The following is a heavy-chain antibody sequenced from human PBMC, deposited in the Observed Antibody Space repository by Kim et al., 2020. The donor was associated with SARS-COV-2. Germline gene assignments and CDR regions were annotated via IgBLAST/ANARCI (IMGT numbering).Heavy chain of an antibody. J-gene: IGHJ4*02. D-gene: IGHD3-10*01. CDR1: GFIFKKAW. CDR2: IKSNTDGGTT. Sequence: GGSLRLSCAASGFIFKKAWMSWVRQAPGKGLEWVGRIKSNTDGGTTDYAAPLKGRFAISRDDSNTMLYLQMNSLKTEDTAVYYCTTLNYYGSGTYLLGDYWGQATLVTVSS. V-gene: IGHV3-15*01. CDR3: TTLNYYGSGTYLLGDY.